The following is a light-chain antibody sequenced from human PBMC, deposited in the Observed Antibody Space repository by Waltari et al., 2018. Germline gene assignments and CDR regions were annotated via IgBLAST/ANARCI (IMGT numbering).Light chain of an antibody. J-gene: IGKJ2*01. Sequence: DIRLTQSPSFLSASVGDRVTIRCRASQATGSSFAWYQQKPGKAPRLLIYAASTLEGGVPPRFSGSGSGTEFTLTISSLQPEDFATYYCQQANSYPRTFGQGTKLEI. V-gene: IGKV1-9*01. CDR1: QATGSS. CDR2: AAS. CDR3: QQANSYPRT.